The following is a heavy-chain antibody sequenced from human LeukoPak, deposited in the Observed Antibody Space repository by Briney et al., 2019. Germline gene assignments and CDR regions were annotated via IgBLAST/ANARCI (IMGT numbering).Heavy chain of an antibody. CDR1: GGSISSYY. V-gene: IGHV4-59*01. CDR3: ARGLQYSKTYDY. Sequence: SETLSLTCTVSGGSISSYYWSWIRQPPGKGLEWIGYIYYSGSTNYNPSLKNRVTISVDTSKNQFSLKLSSVTAADTAVYYCARGLQYSKTYDYWGQGTLVTVSS. J-gene: IGHJ4*02. D-gene: IGHD6-6*01. CDR2: IYYSGST.